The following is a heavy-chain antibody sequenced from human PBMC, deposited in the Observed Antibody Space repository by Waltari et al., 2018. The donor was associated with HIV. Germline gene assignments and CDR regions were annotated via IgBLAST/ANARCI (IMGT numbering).Heavy chain of an antibody. J-gene: IGHJ4*02. CDR1: GYSITSGYY. CDR2: IYHSGNT. Sequence: QVQLQESGPGLVKPSETLSLTCSVTGYSITSGYYWGWIRQPPGKDLEWIGIIYHSGNTYYNPSLESRVTISVDTSKNQFSLRLSSVTAADTAVYYCARYDFWSPSAREFFDYWGQGTLVTVSS. V-gene: IGHV4-38-2*02. D-gene: IGHD3-3*01. CDR3: ARYDFWSPSAREFFDY.